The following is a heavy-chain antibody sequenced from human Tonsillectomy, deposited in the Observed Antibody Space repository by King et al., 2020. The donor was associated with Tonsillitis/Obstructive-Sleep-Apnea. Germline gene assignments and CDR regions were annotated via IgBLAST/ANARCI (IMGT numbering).Heavy chain of an antibody. D-gene: IGHD2-2*01. J-gene: IGHJ6*03. CDR1: GYTFTSYG. V-gene: IGHV1-18*01. CDR2: ISAYNGNT. Sequence: QLVQSGAEVKKPGASVKVSCKASGYTFTSYGISWVRQAPGQGLEWMGWISAYNGNTNYAQKLQGRVTMTTDTSTSTAYMELRSLRSDDTAVYYCAGHRVVAAAKEALHDYYYMDVWGKGTTVTVSS. CDR3: AGHRVVAAAKEALHDYYYMDV.